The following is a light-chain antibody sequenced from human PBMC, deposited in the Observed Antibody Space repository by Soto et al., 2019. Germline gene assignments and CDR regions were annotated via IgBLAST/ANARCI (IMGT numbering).Light chain of an antibody. J-gene: IGKJ5*01. CDR3: QQRSNWPLIT. CDR2: DAS. V-gene: IGKV3-11*01. CDR1: QSVSSY. Sequence: EIVLTQSPATLSLSPGDRATLSCRASQSVSSYLAWYQQKPGQAPRLLIYDASNRATGIPARFSGSGSGTDFTLTISSLEPEDFAVYYCQQRSNWPLITFGQGTRLE.